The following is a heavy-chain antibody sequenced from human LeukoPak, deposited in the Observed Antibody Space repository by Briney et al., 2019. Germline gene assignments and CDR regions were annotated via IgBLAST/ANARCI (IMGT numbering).Heavy chain of an antibody. CDR2: IYYSGST. Sequence: SETLSLTCTVSGGSISSGDYYWSWIRQPPGKGLEWIGYIYYSGSTYYNPSLKSRVTISVDTSKNQFSLKLSSVTAADTAVYYCARAKSIFRDAFDIWGQGTMVTVSS. D-gene: IGHD3-3*01. CDR1: GGSISSGDYY. V-gene: IGHV4-30-4*01. J-gene: IGHJ3*02. CDR3: ARAKSIFRDAFDI.